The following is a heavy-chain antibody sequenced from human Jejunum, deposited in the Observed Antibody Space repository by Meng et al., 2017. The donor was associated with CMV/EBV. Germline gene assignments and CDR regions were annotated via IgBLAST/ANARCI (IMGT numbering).Heavy chain of an antibody. Sequence: QLQEPGPGLLKPAETLSLTCTASGDPISSGSHYWAWIRQSPGKRLEWIGSMLFSGIADYNPSLKSRVTISLDATQRQFSLRLTSVTAADTAVYFCARDLTNNWFYYWGQGTLVTVSS. J-gene: IGHJ4*02. D-gene: IGHD1-1*01. CDR2: MLFSGIA. CDR3: ARDLTNNWFYY. CDR1: GDPISSGSHY. V-gene: IGHV4-39*07.